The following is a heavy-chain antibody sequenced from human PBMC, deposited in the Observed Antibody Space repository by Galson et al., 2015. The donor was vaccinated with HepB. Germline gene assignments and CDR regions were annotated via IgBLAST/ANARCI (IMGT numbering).Heavy chain of an antibody. CDR2: ISGGGGAT. V-gene: IGHV3-23*01. CDR3: AKGPSQYCSGGSCYVEY. J-gene: IGHJ4*02. D-gene: IGHD2-15*01. CDR1: GFTFSNYT. Sequence: SLRLSCEASGFTFSNYTMNWVRQAPGQGLEWVSAISGGGGATYYADSVRGRFTIFRDTSKNTLYLQMNTLRSEDTALYYCAKGPSQYCSGGSCYVEYWGQGTPVTVSS.